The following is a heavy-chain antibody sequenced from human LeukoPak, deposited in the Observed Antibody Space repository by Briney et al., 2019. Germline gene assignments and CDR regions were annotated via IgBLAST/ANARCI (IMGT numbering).Heavy chain of an antibody. Sequence: GGSLRLSCAASGFTFSSYAMSWFGQAPGEGLESVSAISGSAGSTYYADSVKRRLTISRDNSKNTLYLQMNSLRAEDTAVYYCAKGAYGVLPDWFDPWGQGTLVTVSS. CDR1: GFTFSSYA. CDR2: ISGSAGST. V-gene: IGHV3-23*01. CDR3: AKGAYGVLPDWFDP. D-gene: IGHD4-17*01. J-gene: IGHJ5*02.